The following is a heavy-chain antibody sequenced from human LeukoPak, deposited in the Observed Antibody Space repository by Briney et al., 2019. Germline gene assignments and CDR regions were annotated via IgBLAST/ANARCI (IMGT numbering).Heavy chain of an antibody. D-gene: IGHD3-22*01. CDR3: ARERQNYYDSSGYYYRYFDY. J-gene: IGHJ4*02. CDR1: GGSISSGDYY. Sequence: PSQTLSLTCTVSGGSISSGDYYWSWIRQPPGKGLEWIRYIYYSGSTYYNPSLKSRVTISVDTSKNQFSLKLSSVTAADTAVYYCARERQNYYDSSGYYYRYFDYWGQGTLVTVSS. V-gene: IGHV4-30-4*01. CDR2: IYYSGST.